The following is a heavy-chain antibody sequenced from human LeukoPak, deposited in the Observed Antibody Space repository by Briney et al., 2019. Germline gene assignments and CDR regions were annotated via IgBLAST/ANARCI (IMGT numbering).Heavy chain of an antibody. CDR1: GFPFSDYD. CDR2: VSSSDSRI. V-gene: IGHV3-11*04. J-gene: IGHJ4*02. Sequence: GGSLRLSCAASGFPFSDYDMSWIRQAPGKGLEWVSYVSSSDSRIYYADSVKDRFTISRDNSKNTLYLQMNSLRAEDTAVYYCAKDHDYGDYFDYWGQGTLVTVSS. CDR3: AKDHDYGDYFDY. D-gene: IGHD4-17*01.